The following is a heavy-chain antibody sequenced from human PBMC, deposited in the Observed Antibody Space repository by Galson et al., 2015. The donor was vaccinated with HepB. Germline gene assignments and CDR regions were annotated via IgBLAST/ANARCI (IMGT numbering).Heavy chain of an antibody. CDR1: GFTFSSYS. Sequence: SLRLSCAASGFTFSSYSMNWVRQAPGKGLEWVSYISSSHISSSSSIIYYADSAKGRFTISRDNAKNSLYLQMNSLRAEDTAVYDCARERGSWPRGGAFDIWGQGTMVTVSS. V-gene: IGHV3-48*04. D-gene: IGHD6-13*01. CDR2: ISSSHISSSSSII. J-gene: IGHJ3*02. CDR3: ARERGSWPRGGAFDI.